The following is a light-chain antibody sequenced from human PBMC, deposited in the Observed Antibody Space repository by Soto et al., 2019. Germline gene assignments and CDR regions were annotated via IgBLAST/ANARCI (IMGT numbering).Light chain of an antibody. Sequence: GDRVTITCRASQGIRSYLAWYQQRPGKAPELLIYGASTLRPGGASRFSGSGSGTEFTLTISSLQPEDFATYFCQQLNTFPPFFTFGHGTKVDIK. J-gene: IGKJ3*01. CDR2: GAS. CDR1: QGIRSY. V-gene: IGKV1-9*01. CDR3: QQLNTFPPFFT.